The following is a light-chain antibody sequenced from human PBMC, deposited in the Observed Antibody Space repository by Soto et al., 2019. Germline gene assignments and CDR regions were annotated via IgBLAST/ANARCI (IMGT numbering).Light chain of an antibody. CDR2: DVA. CDR1: SSDVGGYHY. CDR3: SSYGGSYTVV. Sequence: QSVLTQPRSVSGSPGQSVTIFCTGTSSDVGGYHYVSWYQHHPGKAPKLMIYDVARRPSGVPDRFSGSKSGNTASLTISGLQAEDEADYYCSSYGGSYTVVFGGGTKLTVL. J-gene: IGLJ2*01. V-gene: IGLV2-11*01.